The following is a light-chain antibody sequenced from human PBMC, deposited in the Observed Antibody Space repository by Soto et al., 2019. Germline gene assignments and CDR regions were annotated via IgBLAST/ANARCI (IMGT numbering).Light chain of an antibody. J-gene: IGKJ1*01. Sequence: EIVLTQSPGTLSLYPGERATLSCRASQSDNTIYFAWYQQKPGQAPRLLIYSTSNRATGIPDRFSGSGSGTDFTLTISRLEPEDFAVYYCQQYDTSPRTFGQGTKVDIK. V-gene: IGKV3-20*01. CDR2: STS. CDR1: QSDNTIY. CDR3: QQYDTSPRT.